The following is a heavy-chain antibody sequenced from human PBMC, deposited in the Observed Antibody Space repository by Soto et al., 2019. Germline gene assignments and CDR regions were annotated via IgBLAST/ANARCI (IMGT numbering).Heavy chain of an antibody. J-gene: IGHJ4*02. CDR2: IIPMFGTA. D-gene: IGHD5-18*01. Sequence: QVQLVQSGAEVNKPESSVKVSCKAPGGNFSTYAISWVRQAPGQGLEWMGGIIPMFGTANYAQRFQDRVTITADESTNTVYMELSSLRSEDTAVYFCASGIQLWLRRINNGYSGWGQGTLVTVSS. CDR1: GGNFSTYA. CDR3: ASGIQLWLRRINNGYSG. V-gene: IGHV1-69*12.